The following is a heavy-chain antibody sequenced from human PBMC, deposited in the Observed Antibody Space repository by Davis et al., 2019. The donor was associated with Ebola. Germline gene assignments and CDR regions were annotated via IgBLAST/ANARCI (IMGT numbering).Heavy chain of an antibody. CDR1: GGTFSSYA. CDR3: ARGHAAYYDSSGYHDY. J-gene: IGHJ4*02. D-gene: IGHD3-22*01. CDR2: IIPIFGTA. Sequence: AASVKVSCKASGGTFSSYAISWVRQAPGQGLEWMGGIIPIFGTANYAQKFQGRVTITADESTSTAYMELRSLRSDDTAVYYCARGHAAYYDSSGYHDYWGQGTLVTVSS. V-gene: IGHV1-69*13.